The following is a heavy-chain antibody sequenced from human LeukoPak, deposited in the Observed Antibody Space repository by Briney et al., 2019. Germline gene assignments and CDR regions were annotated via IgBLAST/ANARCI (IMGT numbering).Heavy chain of an antibody. V-gene: IGHV4-34*01. D-gene: IGHD6-6*01. J-gene: IGHJ4*02. CDR3: AKTPTALVRGGYYFDN. Sequence: SETLSLTCAVSGGSFSGYYWSWVRQPPGKGLEWIGYINHSGNTDYNPSLKSRVTISVDTSKNQFSLKLRSVTAADTALYYCAKTPTALVRGGYYFDNWGRGTLVTVSS. CDR2: INHSGNT. CDR1: GGSFSGYY.